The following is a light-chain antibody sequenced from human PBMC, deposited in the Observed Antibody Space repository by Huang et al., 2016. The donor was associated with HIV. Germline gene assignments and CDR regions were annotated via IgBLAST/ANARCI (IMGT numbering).Light chain of an antibody. J-gene: IGKJ2*01. CDR3: QQTYSSPDT. CDR1: QSISSY. V-gene: IGKV1-39*01. CDR2: GAS. Sequence: DIQMTQSPSSLSASVGDRVTITFRASQSISSYLNWYQQKPGKAPKLLIYGASSLQSGVQAGFSGSGSGTDFTLTISSLQPEDFATYYCQQTYSSPDTFGQGTKLDIK.